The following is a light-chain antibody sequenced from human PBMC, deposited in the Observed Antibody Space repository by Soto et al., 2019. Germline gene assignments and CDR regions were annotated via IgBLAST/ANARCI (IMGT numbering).Light chain of an antibody. CDR3: QQSYRTPMYT. Sequence: DIQMTQSPSSLSASVGDRVTITCRASQSISSFLNWYQQKAGEAPKLLIYAPSSLQSGVPSRFSGSGSGTDFTLTISSLQPEDFATYYCQQSYRTPMYTFGQGTKLEIK. V-gene: IGKV1-39*01. J-gene: IGKJ2*01. CDR2: APS. CDR1: QSISSF.